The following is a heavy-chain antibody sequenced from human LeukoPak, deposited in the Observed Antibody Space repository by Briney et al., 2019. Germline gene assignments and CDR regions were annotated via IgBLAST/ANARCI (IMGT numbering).Heavy chain of an antibody. CDR2: ISYDGSNQ. V-gene: IGHV3-30-3*01. Sequence: EGSLRLSCAASGFTFSSYAMHWVRQAPGKGLEWVAVISYDGSNQYYADSVKGRFTISRDKSKNTLYLQMNSLRAEDTAVYYCARDQFGCSSTSCYPHGYWGQGALVTVSS. CDR3: ARDQFGCSSTSCYPHGY. CDR1: GFTFSSYA. D-gene: IGHD2-2*01. J-gene: IGHJ4*02.